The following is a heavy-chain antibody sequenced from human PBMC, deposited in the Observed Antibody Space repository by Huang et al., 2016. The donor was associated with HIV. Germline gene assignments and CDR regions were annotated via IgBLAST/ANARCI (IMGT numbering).Heavy chain of an antibody. Sequence: EVQLVQSGAEVKKSGESLKISCKGTGYSFTSYWIGWVRQMPGKGLEWIGVIYACDSATRYSPSFQGQVTISADKSITNAYLQWSSLKASDTAMYYCARQDMEYGMDVWGQGTTVTVSS. J-gene: IGHJ6*02. D-gene: IGHD2-15*01. CDR1: GYSFTSYW. V-gene: IGHV5-51*01. CDR2: IYACDSAT. CDR3: ARQDMEYGMDV.